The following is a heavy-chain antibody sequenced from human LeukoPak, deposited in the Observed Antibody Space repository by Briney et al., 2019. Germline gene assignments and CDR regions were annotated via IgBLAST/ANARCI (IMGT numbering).Heavy chain of an antibody. CDR2: IYSDGSA. J-gene: IGHJ4*02. CDR3: ARIGYYYDSSDY. Sequence: GGSLRLSCAASGFTVSSNYMSWVRQAPGKGLEWVSIIYSDGSAYYADSVKGRFTISRDNSKNSLYLQMNSLRAEDTAVYYCARIGYYYDSSDYWGQGTLVTVSS. D-gene: IGHD3-22*01. V-gene: IGHV3-66*01. CDR1: GFTVSSNY.